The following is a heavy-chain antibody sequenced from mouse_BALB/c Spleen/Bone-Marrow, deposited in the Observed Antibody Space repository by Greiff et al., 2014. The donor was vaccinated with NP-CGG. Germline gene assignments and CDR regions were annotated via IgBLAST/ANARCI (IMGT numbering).Heavy chain of an antibody. J-gene: IGHJ4*01. Sequence: VQLQQPGAELVKPGASVKLSCTASGFNIKDTYMHWVKQRPEQGLEWIGRIDPANGNTKYDPKFQGKATITADTSSNTAYLQLNSLTSGDTAVYYCAQGYDWAMDYWGQGTSVTVSS. V-gene: IGHV14-3*02. CDR2: IDPANGNT. CDR3: AQGYDWAMDY. D-gene: IGHD2-14*01. CDR1: GFNIKDTY.